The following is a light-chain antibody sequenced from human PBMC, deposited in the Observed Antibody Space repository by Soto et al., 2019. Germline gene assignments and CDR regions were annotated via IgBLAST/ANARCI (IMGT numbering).Light chain of an antibody. J-gene: IGLJ2*01. V-gene: IGLV2-14*01. CDR2: HVS. Sequence: QSVLTQPASVSGSPGQSITISCTATTSDVGDYNYVSWYQQYPGKAPKPIIYHVSNRPSGVSNRFSGSKSGDTASLTISGLQAEDEADYYCSSYTRGGSVIFGGGTKQTVL. CDR1: TSDVGDYNY. CDR3: SSYTRGGSVI.